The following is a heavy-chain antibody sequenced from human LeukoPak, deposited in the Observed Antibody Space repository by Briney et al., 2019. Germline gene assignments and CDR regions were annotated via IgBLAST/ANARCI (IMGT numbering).Heavy chain of an antibody. CDR2: ISSNSGGI. D-gene: IGHD3-22*01. Sequence: GGSLRLSCVTSGFIFDDYAMHWVRQGPGKGLEWVSGISSNSGGIAYADSVKGRFTISKDNAKNSLYLQMNSLRPEDTALYYCAKDVQMTRNDYYNYFDYWGQGTLVTVSS. CDR3: AKDVQMTRNDYYNYFDY. CDR1: GFIFDDYA. V-gene: IGHV3-9*01. J-gene: IGHJ4*02.